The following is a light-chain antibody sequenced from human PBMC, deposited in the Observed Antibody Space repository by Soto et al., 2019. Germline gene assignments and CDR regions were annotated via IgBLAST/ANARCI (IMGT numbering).Light chain of an antibody. CDR3: QQYVNLPYT. J-gene: IGKJ2*01. CDR2: DTV. Sequence: DIQMTQSPPSLAASVGDRVTITCQASPDLTNYLNWDQQKPGQAPKLLIYDTVTLEEGVPSRFSGGGSGTDFTFTINGLQPEDAAIYSCQQYVNLPYTFGQGTKLEIK. V-gene: IGKV1-33*01. CDR1: PDLTNY.